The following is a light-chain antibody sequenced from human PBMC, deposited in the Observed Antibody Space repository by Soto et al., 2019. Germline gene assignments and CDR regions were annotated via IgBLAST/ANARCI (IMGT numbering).Light chain of an antibody. CDR1: SSNIGGNS. CDR3: GSWDSSLSAYV. J-gene: IGLJ1*01. CDR2: DDN. Sequence: QSVLAQPPSVSAAPGQKVTISCSGSSSNIGGNSVSWYQQLPGTAPKLLIYDDNRRPSGIPDRFSGSKSGTSATLGITGFQTGDEADYYCGSWDSSLSAYVFGTGTKVT. V-gene: IGLV1-51*01.